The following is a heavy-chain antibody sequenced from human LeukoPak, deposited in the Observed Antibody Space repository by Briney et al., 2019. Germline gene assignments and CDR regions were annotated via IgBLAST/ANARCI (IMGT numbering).Heavy chain of an antibody. J-gene: IGHJ4*02. CDR3: ARDRSLEGATTFDY. CDR1: GYSISSGYY. Sequence: SETLSLTCTVSGYSISSGYYWGWIRQPPGKGLEWIGSIYHSGSTYYNPSLKSRVTISVDTSKNQFSLKLSPVTAADTAVYYCARDRSLEGATTFDYWGQGTLVTVSS. D-gene: IGHD1-26*01. CDR2: IYHSGST. V-gene: IGHV4-38-2*02.